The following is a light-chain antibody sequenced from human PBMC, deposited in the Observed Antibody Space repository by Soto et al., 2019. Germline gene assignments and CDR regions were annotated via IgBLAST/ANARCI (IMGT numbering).Light chain of an antibody. CDR1: NSDIGAGYD. Sequence: QSVLTQPPSVSGAPGQRVTISCTGSNSDIGAGYDVHWYQQLPGTAPKLVIYANNNRPSGVPDRFSASKAGTSAPLAITGREADGAAYYCCQSHDSSLRGGLGTRTQVTVL. V-gene: IGLV1-40*01. CDR3: QSHDSSLRGG. J-gene: IGLJ1*01. CDR2: ANN.